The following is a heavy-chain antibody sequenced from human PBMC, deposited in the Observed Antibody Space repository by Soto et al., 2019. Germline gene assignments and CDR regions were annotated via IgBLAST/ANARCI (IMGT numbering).Heavy chain of an antibody. D-gene: IGHD1-26*01. CDR1: GYTFTSYG. Sequence: ASVKVSCKASGYTFTSYGFSWVRQAPGQGLEWMGWTSAYNGDTNYPQKFQARVTMTTDTSTSTAYLDLRSLRSDDTAAYYCARSSGTYPPSRYYYGLDVWGQGNTVTVSS. V-gene: IGHV1-18*01. J-gene: IGHJ6*02. CDR3: ARSSGTYPPSRYYYGLDV. CDR2: TSAYNGDT.